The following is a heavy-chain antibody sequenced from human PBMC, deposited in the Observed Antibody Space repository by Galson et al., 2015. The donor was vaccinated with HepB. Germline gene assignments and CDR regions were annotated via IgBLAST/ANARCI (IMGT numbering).Heavy chain of an antibody. CDR1: SGSISPYY. D-gene: IGHD2-2*01. CDR3: ANRYCTSTSCAFDP. J-gene: IGHJ5*02. CDR2: IHYTGIT. V-gene: IGHV4-59*12. Sequence: SETLSLTCTVSSGSISPYYWNWIRQPPGKGLEWIGYIHYTGITNYNPSLKSRVTTSVDTSKSQFSLKLTSVTAADTAVYYCANRYCTSTSCAFDPWGQGTLVTVSS.